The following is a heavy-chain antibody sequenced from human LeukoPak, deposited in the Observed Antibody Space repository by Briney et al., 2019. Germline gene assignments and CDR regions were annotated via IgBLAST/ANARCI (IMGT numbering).Heavy chain of an antibody. V-gene: IGHV4-59*01. J-gene: IGHJ3*02. CDR1: GGSISSYY. CDR3: ARVRGYSYGSDAFDI. Sequence: PSETLSLTCAVSGGSISSYYWSWIRQPPGKGPEWIGYIYYSGSTNYNPSLKSRVTISVDTSKNQFSLKLSSVTAADTAVYYCARVRGYSYGSDAFDIWGQGTMVTVSS. D-gene: IGHD5-18*01. CDR2: IYYSGST.